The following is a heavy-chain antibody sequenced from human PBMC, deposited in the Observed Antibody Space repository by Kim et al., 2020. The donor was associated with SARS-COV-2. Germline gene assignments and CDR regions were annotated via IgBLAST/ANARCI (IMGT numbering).Heavy chain of an antibody. CDR2: IYYSGST. Sequence: SETLSLTCTVSGGSISSSSYYWGWIRQPPGKGLEWIGIIYYSGSTYYNPSLKSRVTISVDTSKNQFSLKLSSVTAADTAVYYCARHGGYYYYGMDVWGQGTTVTVSS. D-gene: IGHD3-3*01. CDR3: ARHGGYYYYGMDV. J-gene: IGHJ6*02. CDR1: GGSISSSSYY. V-gene: IGHV4-39*01.